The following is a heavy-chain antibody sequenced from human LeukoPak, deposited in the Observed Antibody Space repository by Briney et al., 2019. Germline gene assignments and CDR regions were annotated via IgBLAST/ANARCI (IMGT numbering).Heavy chain of an antibody. CDR1: GGSISSHY. CDR3: ARVHYDFWSGYYPYYYYYYMDV. J-gene: IGHJ6*03. CDR2: IYYSGST. D-gene: IGHD3-3*01. Sequence: SETLSLTCTVSGGSISSHYWSWIRQPPGKGLEWIGYIYYSGSTNYNPSLKSRVTISVDTSKNQFSLKLSSVTAADTAVYYCARVHYDFWSGYYPYYYYYYMDVWGKGTTVTVSS. V-gene: IGHV4-59*11.